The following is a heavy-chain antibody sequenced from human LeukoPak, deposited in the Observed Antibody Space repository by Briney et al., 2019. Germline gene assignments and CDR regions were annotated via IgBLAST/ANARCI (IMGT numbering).Heavy chain of an antibody. Sequence: GGSLRLSCSASGFTFSNLPMHWVRQAPGKGLKHVSRISSNGDITYYADAVKGRFTISRDNSKNTLYLQMNSLRAEDTAVYYCARALGSPLDFWGQGTLGTVSS. CDR1: GFTFSNLP. CDR3: ARALGSPLDF. J-gene: IGHJ4*02. CDR2: ISSNGDIT. D-gene: IGHD1-26*01. V-gene: IGHV3-64*04.